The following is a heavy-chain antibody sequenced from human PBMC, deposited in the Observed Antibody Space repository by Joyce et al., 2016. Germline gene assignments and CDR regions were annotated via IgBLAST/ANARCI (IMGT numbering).Heavy chain of an antibody. CDR2: INEDGGAQ. D-gene: IGHD3-16*01. CDR1: GFTFTRYW. J-gene: IGHJ4*02. V-gene: IGHV3-7*01. Sequence: EVQLVESGGGWVQPGESLTLSCAASGFTFTRYWMTWVSQAPGKGLGWVGNINEDGGAQNSVDSVEGRFTISGDNARNSVYLHISRLRGDNTAVYYCAREIWGPREWGQGALVTVSS. CDR3: AREIWGPRE.